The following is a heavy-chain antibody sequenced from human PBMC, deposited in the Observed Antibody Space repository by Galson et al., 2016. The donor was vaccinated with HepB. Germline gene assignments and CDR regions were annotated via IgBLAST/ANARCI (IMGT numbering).Heavy chain of an antibody. CDR1: GFTFSTFG. D-gene: IGHD3-10*02. V-gene: IGHV3-30*18. Sequence: SLRLSCAASGFTFSTFGMHWVRQAPGKGLEWVAVISSDGSNRYYVDSLKGRFTISRDNSKNTMYLQMSSLRAEDTAVYYCAKDDVENSTIDYWGQGTLVTVSS. CDR2: ISSDGSNR. J-gene: IGHJ4*02. CDR3: AKDDVENSTIDY.